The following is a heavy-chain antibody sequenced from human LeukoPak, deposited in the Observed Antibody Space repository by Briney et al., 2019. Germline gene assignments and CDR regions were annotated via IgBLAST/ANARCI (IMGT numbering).Heavy chain of an antibody. CDR3: AKIGANVGF. CDR2: ISGSSSYI. Sequence: GGSLRLSCAASGFTFSSYNMNWVRQAPGRGLEWVSYISGSSSYIYYADSVKGRFTISRDNAKNSLYLQMNSLRAEDTAVYYCAKIGANVGFWGQGTLVTVSS. V-gene: IGHV3-21*05. J-gene: IGHJ4*02. D-gene: IGHD4/OR15-4a*01. CDR1: GFTFSSYN.